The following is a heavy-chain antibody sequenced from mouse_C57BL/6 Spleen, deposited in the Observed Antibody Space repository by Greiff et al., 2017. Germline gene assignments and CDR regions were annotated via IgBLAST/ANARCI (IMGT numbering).Heavy chain of an antibody. Sequence: EVHLVESGGGLVKPGGSLKLSCAASGFTFSDYGMHWVRQAPEKGLEWVACISSGSSTIYYADTVKGRFTISRDNAKNTLFLKRTSQRSEDTAMYYCARGGRWLLPPFDYWGQGTTLTVSS. J-gene: IGHJ2*01. CDR1: GFTFSDYG. CDR2: ISSGSSTI. CDR3: ARGGRWLLPPFDY. V-gene: IGHV5-17*01. D-gene: IGHD2-3*01.